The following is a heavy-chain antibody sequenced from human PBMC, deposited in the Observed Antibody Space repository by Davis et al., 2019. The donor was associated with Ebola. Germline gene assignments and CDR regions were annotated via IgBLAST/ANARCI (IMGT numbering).Heavy chain of an antibody. J-gene: IGHJ6*02. CDR3: ARRAPMDV. CDR1: GGSISSSSYY. CDR2: IYNSGTT. Sequence: MPSETLSLTCTVSGGSISSSSYYWGWIRQPPGKGLEWIGSIYNSGTTYYNPSLKSRVTISVDTSKNQFSLKLSSVTAADTAVYYCARRAPMDVWGQGTTVTVSS. V-gene: IGHV4-39*01.